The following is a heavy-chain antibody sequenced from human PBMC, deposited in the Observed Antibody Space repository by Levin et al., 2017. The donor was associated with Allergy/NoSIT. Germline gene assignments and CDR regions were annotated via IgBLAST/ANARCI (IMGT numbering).Heavy chain of an antibody. J-gene: IGHJ4*02. Sequence: SQTLSLTCAVYGGSFSGYYWSWIRQPPGKGLEWIGEINHSGSTNYNPSLKSRVTISVDTSKNQFSLKLSSVTAADTAVYYCARGLRYYGSGSYWYYFDYWGQGTLVTVSS. CDR3: ARGLRYYGSGSYWYYFDY. CDR2: INHSGST. V-gene: IGHV4-34*01. D-gene: IGHD3-10*01. CDR1: GGSFSGYY.